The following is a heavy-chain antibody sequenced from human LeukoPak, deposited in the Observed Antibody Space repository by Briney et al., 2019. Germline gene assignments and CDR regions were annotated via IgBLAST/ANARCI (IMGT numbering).Heavy chain of an antibody. CDR1: GFTFDDYA. V-gene: IGHV3-21*01. CDR3: ARARGSITIFGVSAAFDI. CDR2: ISSSSSYI. J-gene: IGHJ3*02. D-gene: IGHD3-3*01. Sequence: GGSLRLSCAASGFTFDDYAMHWVRQAPGKGLEWVSSISSSSSYIYYADSVKGRFTISRDNAKNSLYLQMNSLRAEDTAVYYCARARGSITIFGVSAAFDIWGQGTMVTVSS.